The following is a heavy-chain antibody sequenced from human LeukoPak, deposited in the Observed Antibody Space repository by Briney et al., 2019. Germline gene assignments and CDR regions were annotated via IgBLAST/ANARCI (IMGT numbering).Heavy chain of an antibody. CDR3: AREGEITIFGVAT. J-gene: IGHJ4*02. Sequence: GGSLRLSCAASGYTFSGYWMSWVRQAPGKGLEWVANIKQDGSEKYYVDSVKGRFTISRDNAKNSLYLQMNSLRAEDTAVYYCAREGEITIFGVATGGQGTLVTVSS. D-gene: IGHD3-3*01. CDR2: IKQDGSEK. CDR1: GYTFSGYW. V-gene: IGHV3-7*01.